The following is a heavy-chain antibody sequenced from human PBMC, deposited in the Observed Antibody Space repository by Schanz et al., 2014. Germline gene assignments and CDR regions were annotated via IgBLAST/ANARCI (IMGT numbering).Heavy chain of an antibody. CDR1: GGSISSYY. V-gene: IGHV4-59*12. Sequence: QVQLQESGPGLVKPSETLSLTCTVSGGSISSYYWSWIRQPPGKGLEWIGYMYYSGSTNYNPSLNGRVTISVDRSKNQFSLKLSSVTAADTAVYYCAREEPADHNFDYWGQGTLVTVSS. CDR2: MYYSGST. CDR3: AREEPADHNFDY. J-gene: IGHJ4*02. D-gene: IGHD1-26*01.